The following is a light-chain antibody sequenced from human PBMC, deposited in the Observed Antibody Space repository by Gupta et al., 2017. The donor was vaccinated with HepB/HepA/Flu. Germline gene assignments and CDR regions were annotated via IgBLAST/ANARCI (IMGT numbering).Light chain of an antibody. CDR3: AAWDDSLNGPV. V-gene: IGLV1-44*01. Sequence: QSVLTQPHSASGTPGQKVTISCSGSSSNIGSNTVNWYQQLPGTAPKLLIYSNNQRPSGVPDRFSGSKSGTSASLAISGLQSADEADYYCAAWDDSLNGPVFGGGTKLTVL. CDR1: SSNIGSNT. J-gene: IGLJ3*02. CDR2: SNN.